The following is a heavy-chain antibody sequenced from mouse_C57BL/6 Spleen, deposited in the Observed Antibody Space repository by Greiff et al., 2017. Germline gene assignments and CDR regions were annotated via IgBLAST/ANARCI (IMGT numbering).Heavy chain of an antibody. CDR3: APTGTSCFAY. J-gene: IGHJ3*01. D-gene: IGHD4-1*02. Sequence: EVKVVESGPELVKPGASVKISCKASGYSFTGYYMHWVKQSHGNILDWIGYIYPYNGVSSYNQKFKGKATLTVDKSSSTAYMELRSLTSEDSAVYYCAPTGTSCFAYWGQGTLGTVSA. CDR1: GYSFTGYY. CDR2: IYPYNGVS. V-gene: IGHV1-31*01.